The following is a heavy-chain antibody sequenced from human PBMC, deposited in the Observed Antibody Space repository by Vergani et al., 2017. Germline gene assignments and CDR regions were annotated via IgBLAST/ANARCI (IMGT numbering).Heavy chain of an antibody. CDR2: IYTSGSP. CDR1: GGSISSGSYY. J-gene: IGHJ4*02. V-gene: IGHV4-61*02. Sequence: QVQLQESGPGLVKPSQTLSLTCTVSGGSISSGSYYWSWIRQPAGKGLEWIGRIYTSGSPNYNPSLKSSVTISVDTSKNQFSLKLSSVTAADTAVYYCARDHQSGGSSFDYWGQGTLVTVSS. D-gene: IGHD2-15*01. CDR3: ARDHQSGGSSFDY.